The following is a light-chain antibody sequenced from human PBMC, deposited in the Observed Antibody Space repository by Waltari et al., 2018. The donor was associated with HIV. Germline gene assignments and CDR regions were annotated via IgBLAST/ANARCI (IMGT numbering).Light chain of an antibody. J-gene: IGLJ2*01. CDR3: STHTTSDTLI. Sequence: QSALTQPASVSGSPGQSATISCTGTTSHFGRSNSVSWYQQHPGTVPKVIIYEVTSRPSGVPHRFSGSRSGNTASLTISGLQAEDEAVYYCSTHTTSDTLIFGGGTKLTVL. CDR1: TSHFGRSNS. V-gene: IGLV2-14*03. CDR2: EVT.